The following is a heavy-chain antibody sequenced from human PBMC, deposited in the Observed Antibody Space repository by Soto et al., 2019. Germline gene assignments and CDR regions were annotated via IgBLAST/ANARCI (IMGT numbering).Heavy chain of an antibody. D-gene: IGHD3-22*01. V-gene: IGHV1-24*01. CDR2: FDPEDGET. CDR3: ARDPRVSRGSGYFWFDP. Sequence: ASVKVSCKVSGYTLTELSMHWVRQAPGKGLEWMGGFDPEDGETIYAQKFQGGVTMTEDTSTDTAYMELSSLRSEDTAVYYCARDPRVSRGSGYFWFDPWGQGTLVTVSS. CDR1: GYTLTELS. J-gene: IGHJ5*02.